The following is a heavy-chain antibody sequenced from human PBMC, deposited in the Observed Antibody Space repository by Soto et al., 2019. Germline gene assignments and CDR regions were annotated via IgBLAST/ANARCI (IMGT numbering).Heavy chain of an antibody. J-gene: IGHJ4*02. Sequence: ASVKVSCKASGYTFSRYVIHWVRQAPGQGLEWMGWIDAGSGDTTNSQKFQGRLSITTDTSATTAYMELSSLRTEDTAVYFCARDVAGDPDCYFDFWGQGTLVTVSS. CDR3: ARDVAGDPDCYFDF. D-gene: IGHD3-16*01. CDR2: IDAGSGDT. V-gene: IGHV1-3*01. CDR1: GYTFSRYV.